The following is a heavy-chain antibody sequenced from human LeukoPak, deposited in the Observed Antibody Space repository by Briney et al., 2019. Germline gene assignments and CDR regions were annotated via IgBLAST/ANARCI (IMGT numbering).Heavy chain of an antibody. CDR2: IIPIFGTA. V-gene: IGHV1-69*05. J-gene: IGHJ4*02. D-gene: IGHD5-18*01. CDR1: VGTFSCYT. CDR3: ARVVDTAMVDY. Sequence: SVTLSYPGSVGTFSCYTISWVRQAPGKGLEWMGGIIPIFGTANYAQKFQGRVTITTDESTSTAYKELSSLRYEDTAVYYCARVVDTAMVDYWGQGTLVTVSS.